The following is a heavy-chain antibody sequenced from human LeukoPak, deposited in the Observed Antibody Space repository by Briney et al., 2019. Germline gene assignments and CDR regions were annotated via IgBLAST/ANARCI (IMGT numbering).Heavy chain of an antibody. J-gene: IGHJ4*02. Sequence: TGRSLRLSCAASGFTFSSYGMHWVRQAPGKGLEWVAVISYDGSNKYYADSVKGRFTISRDSSKNTLYLQMNSLRAEDTAVYYCASEAVYYYDSSGYYPARAGSPNMGLIDYWGQGTLVTVSS. D-gene: IGHD3-22*01. CDR1: GFTFSSYG. CDR2: ISYDGSNK. V-gene: IGHV3-30*03. CDR3: ASEAVYYYDSSGYYPARAGSPNMGLIDY.